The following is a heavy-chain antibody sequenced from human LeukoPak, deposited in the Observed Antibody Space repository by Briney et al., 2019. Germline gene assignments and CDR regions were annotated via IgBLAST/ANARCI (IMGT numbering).Heavy chain of an antibody. CDR1: GFTFSIYA. V-gene: IGHV3-23*01. CDR3: TRGAPPVLRFFG. CDR2: ISGSGGST. J-gene: IGHJ4*02. Sequence: GGSLRLSCAASGFTFSIYAMSWVRQAPGKGLEWVSAISGSGGSTYYADSVKGRFTISRDNSKNTLYLQMNSLKTEDTAVYYCTRGAPPVLRFFGWGQGTLVTVSS. D-gene: IGHD3-3*01.